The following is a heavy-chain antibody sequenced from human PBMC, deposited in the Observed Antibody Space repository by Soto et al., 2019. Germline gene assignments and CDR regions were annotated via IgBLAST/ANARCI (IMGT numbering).Heavy chain of an antibody. CDR2: INHSGTT. J-gene: IGHJ4*02. V-gene: IGHV4-34*01. Sequence: QVQLQQWGAGLLKPSETLSLICAVYGGSFSGYYWTWIRQSPGKGLEWVGEINHSGTTNYNPSLKRRVTMSVDTSKKQVSLMLSSVTAADTAVYYCARGGDGGWKEFDYWGQGTLVTVSS. CDR1: GGSFSGYY. CDR3: ARGGDGGWKEFDY. D-gene: IGHD6-19*01.